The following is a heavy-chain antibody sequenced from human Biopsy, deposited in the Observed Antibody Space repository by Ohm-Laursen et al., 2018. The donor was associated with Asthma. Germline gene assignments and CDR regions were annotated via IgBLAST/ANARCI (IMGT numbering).Heavy chain of an antibody. V-gene: IGHV1-69*01. D-gene: IGHD2-2*01. CDR2: INSVFGTT. Sequence: SSVKVSCKSLGGTFNTYVIGWVRQAPGQGLEWMGGINSVFGTTTYPQKFQDRVTITADDSTSTVYMELSSLRSEDPAVYFCARKAGSCISRTCYSLDFWGQGTLVTVSS. CDR3: ARKAGSCISRTCYSLDF. J-gene: IGHJ4*02. CDR1: GGTFNTYV.